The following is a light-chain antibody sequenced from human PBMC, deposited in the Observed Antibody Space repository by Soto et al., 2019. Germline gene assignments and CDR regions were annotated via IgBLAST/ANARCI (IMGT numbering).Light chain of an antibody. CDR2: GAS. J-gene: IGKJ2*01. Sequence: EIVMTQSPATLSGSPGERGTLSCRASQSVSDSLAWYQHKPDQAPRLLIYGASTRATGIPARFSGSGSGTDFTLTISSLQSDDSAVYYCQQYNNWPLYTFGQGTKLEIK. CDR3: QQYNNWPLYT. V-gene: IGKV3-15*01. CDR1: QSVSDS.